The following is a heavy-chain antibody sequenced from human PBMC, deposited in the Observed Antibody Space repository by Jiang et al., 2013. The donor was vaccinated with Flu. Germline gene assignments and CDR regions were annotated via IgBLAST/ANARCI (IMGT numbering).Heavy chain of an antibody. CDR3: ARDVRGTTPFW. D-gene: IGHD3-10*02. V-gene: IGHV3-30-3*01. J-gene: IGHJ4*02. Sequence: VQLLESGGGVVQPGRSLRLSCAASGFTFSSYAMHWVRQAPGKGLEWVAVISYDGSNKYYADSVKGRFTISRDNSKNTLYLQMNSLRAEDTAVYYCARDVRGTTPFWWGQGTLVTVSS. CDR1: GFTFSSYA. CDR2: ISYDGSNK.